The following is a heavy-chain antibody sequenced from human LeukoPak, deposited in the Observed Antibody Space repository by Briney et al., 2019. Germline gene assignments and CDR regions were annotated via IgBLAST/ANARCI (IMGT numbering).Heavy chain of an antibody. CDR2: IYYSGST. CDR3: ASGAKYYYDSSGFFVSAFDI. J-gene: IGHJ3*02. V-gene: IGHV4-59*11. D-gene: IGHD3-22*01. Sequence: PSETLSLTCTVCGGSINSHYWSWIRQPPGKALEYFGYIYYSGSTNYNPSHKSRVTISVDTSKNQFSLKLSSVTAADTAVYYCASGAKYYYDSSGFFVSAFDIWGQGTMVTVSS. CDR1: GGSINSHY.